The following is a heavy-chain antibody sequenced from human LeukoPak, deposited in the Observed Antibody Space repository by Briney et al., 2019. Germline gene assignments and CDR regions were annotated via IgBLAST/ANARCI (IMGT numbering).Heavy chain of an antibody. CDR1: GFTVSSNY. D-gene: IGHD1-26*01. J-gene: IGHJ3*02. V-gene: IGHV3-66*01. CDR3: ARTSVGDSTDAFDI. CDR2: MYSGGSA. Sequence: PGGSLRLSCAASGFTVSSNYMSWVRQAPVKGLEWVSVMYSGGSAYYADSVKGRFTISRDNSKNTLYLQMNSLRADDTAVYYCARTSVGDSTDAFDIWGQGTTVTVSS.